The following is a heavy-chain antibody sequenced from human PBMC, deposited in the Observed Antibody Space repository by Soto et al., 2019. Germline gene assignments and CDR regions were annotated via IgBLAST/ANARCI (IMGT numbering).Heavy chain of an antibody. Sequence: QVQLVQSGAEVKKPGASVKVSCKASGYTFTSYDINWVRQATGQGLEWMGWMNPNSGNTGYAQKFQGRDTMTRNTFRSTAYRELSCLRAEAAAVYYCAGERAVAGFDDWGQGTLGTVSA. CDR3: AGERAVAGFDD. D-gene: IGHD6-19*01. V-gene: IGHV1-8*01. CDR1: GYTFTSYD. J-gene: IGHJ4*02. CDR2: MNPNSGNT.